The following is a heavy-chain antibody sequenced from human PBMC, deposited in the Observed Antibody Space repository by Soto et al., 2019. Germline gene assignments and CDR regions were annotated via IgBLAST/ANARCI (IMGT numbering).Heavy chain of an antibody. V-gene: IGHV3-49*03. CDR3: TSDLAAMAPIDAFDI. Sequence: GGSLRLSCTASGFTFGDYAMSWFRQAPGKGLEWVGFIRSKAYGGTTEYAASVKGRFTISRDDSKSIAYLQMNSLKTEDTAVYYCTSDLAAMAPIDAFDIWGQGTMVTVSS. D-gene: IGHD5-18*01. J-gene: IGHJ3*02. CDR2: IRSKAYGGTT. CDR1: GFTFGDYA.